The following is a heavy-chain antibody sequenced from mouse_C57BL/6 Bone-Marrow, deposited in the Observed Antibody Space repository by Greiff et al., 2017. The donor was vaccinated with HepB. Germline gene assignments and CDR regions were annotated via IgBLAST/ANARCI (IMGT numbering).Heavy chain of an antibody. Sequence: VQLKESGPGLVKPSQSLSLTCSVTGYSITSGYYWNWIRQFPGNKLEWMGYISYDGSNNYNPSLKNRISITRDTSKNQFFLKLNSVTTEDTATYYCARDGLLPFAYWGQGTLVTVSA. CDR3: ARDGLLPFAY. CDR1: GYSITSGYY. CDR2: ISYDGSN. V-gene: IGHV3-6*01. J-gene: IGHJ3*01. D-gene: IGHD2-10*01.